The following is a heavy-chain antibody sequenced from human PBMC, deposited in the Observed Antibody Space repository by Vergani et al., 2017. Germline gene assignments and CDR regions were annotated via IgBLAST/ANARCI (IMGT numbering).Heavy chain of an antibody. CDR1: GYIFSNYY. J-gene: IGHJ4*02. CDR3: ARGDYCMLSGFGY. CDR2: INPSGGNT. Sequence: QVQVVPSGAEVKKSGASVKVSCKTSGYIFSNYYMHWVRQAPGQGIEWMGIINPSGGNTNYAQKFQGRVTMIRDTSTSIVDMELSSLRSEDTAIYYCARGDYCMLSGFGYWGQGTLVTVSA. D-gene: IGHD3-9*01. V-gene: IGHV1-46*03.